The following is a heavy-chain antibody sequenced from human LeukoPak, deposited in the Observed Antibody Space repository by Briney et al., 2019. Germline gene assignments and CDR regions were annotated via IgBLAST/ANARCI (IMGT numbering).Heavy chain of an antibody. CDR3: AKSSVAAAGTELDY. CDR1: EFSVGSNY. D-gene: IGHD6-13*01. V-gene: IGHV3-66*01. Sequence: PGGSLRLSCAASEFSVGSNYMTWVRQAPGKGLEWVSLIYSGGSTYYADSVKGRFTISRDNSKNMLYLQMNILRAEDTAVYYCAKSSVAAAGTELDYWGQGTLVTVSS. CDR2: IYSGGST. J-gene: IGHJ4*02.